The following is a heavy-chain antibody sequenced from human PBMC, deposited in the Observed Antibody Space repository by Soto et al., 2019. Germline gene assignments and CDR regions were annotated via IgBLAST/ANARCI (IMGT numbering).Heavy chain of an antibody. Sequence: SGPTLVNPTQTLTLTCTFSGFSLSTSGMCVSWIRQPPGKALEWLALIDWDDDKYYSTSLKTRLTISKDTSKNQVVLTMTNMDPVDTATYYCARITNIGHYTYWYFDRWGRGTLVTFSS. J-gene: IGHJ2*01. CDR2: IDWDDDK. CDR1: GFSLSTSGMC. D-gene: IGHD3-22*01. V-gene: IGHV2-70*01. CDR3: ARITNIGHYTYWYFDR.